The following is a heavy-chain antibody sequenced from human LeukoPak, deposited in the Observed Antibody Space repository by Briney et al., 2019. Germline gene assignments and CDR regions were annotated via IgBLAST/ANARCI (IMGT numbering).Heavy chain of an antibody. CDR3: AGGIVEMATIEGFDY. D-gene: IGHD5-24*01. CDR1: GGSISSYY. Sequence: KPSETLSLTCTVSGGSISSYYWSWIRQPPGKGLEWIGYIYYSGSTNYNPSLKSRVTISVDTSKNQFSLKLSSVTAADTAVYYCAGGIVEMATIEGFDYWGQGTLVTVSS. J-gene: IGHJ4*02. V-gene: IGHV4-59*01. CDR2: IYYSGST.